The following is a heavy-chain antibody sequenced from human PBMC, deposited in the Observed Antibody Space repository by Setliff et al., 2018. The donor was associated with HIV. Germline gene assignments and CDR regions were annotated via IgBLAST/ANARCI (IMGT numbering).Heavy chain of an antibody. CDR1: GGSISSSSYY. CDR3: ASARFLEWLSSYYFDY. V-gene: IGHV4-39*07. J-gene: IGHJ4*02. D-gene: IGHD3-3*01. CDR2: IYYSGST. Sequence: SETLSLTCTVSGGSISSSSYYWGWIRQPPGKGLEWIGSIYYSGSTYYNPSLKSRVTISVDTSKNQFSLKLSSVTAADTAVYYCASARFLEWLSSYYFDYWGQGTLVTAPQ.